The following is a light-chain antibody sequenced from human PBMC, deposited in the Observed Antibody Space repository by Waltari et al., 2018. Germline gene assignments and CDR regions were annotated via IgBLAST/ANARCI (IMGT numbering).Light chain of an antibody. V-gene: IGKV1-5*01. Sequence: DIQLTQSPSTLSASVGDRVTITCRASQNTYTRLAWYQQKPGKAPKLLMFDASSLERGVSSRFSGSGSGTAFTLTISSLQPDDSATYYCQQYNSFPYSFGQGTKVEIK. CDR3: QQYNSFPYS. CDR2: DAS. J-gene: IGKJ2*01. CDR1: QNTYTR.